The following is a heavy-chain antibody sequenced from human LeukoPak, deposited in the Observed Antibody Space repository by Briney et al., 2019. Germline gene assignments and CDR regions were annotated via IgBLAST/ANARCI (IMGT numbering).Heavy chain of an antibody. CDR2: FGPQVGET. J-gene: IGHJ4*02. CDR3: ATGAVVYEY. CDR1: GSTLTKIS. D-gene: IGHD4-23*01. V-gene: IGHV1-24*01. Sequence: GASVNVSCKLSGSTLTKISIDWVRQAPGKGLECMGTFGPQVGETIHSQKLQGRLKMTADTSTDTAYMEMSSLQSEDTAVYYCATGAVVYEYWGQGTLVTVSS.